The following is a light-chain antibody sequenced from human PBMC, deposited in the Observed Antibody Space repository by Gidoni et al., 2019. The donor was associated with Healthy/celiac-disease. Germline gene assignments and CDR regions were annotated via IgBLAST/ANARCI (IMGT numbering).Light chain of an antibody. CDR1: QSISSY. CDR2: AAS. Sequence: DIQMTQSPSSLSASVGDRVNITCRASQSISSYLNWYQQKPGKAPKLLIYAASSLQSGVPSRFSGSGSGTDFTLTISSLQPEDFATYYCQQSYRTPRTFXQXTKVEIK. J-gene: IGKJ1*01. CDR3: QQSYRTPRT. V-gene: IGKV1-39*01.